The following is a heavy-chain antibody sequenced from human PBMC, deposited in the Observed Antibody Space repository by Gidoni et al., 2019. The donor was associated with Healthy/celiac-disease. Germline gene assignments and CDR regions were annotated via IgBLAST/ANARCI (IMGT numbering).Heavy chain of an antibody. CDR1: RITFSSYA. CDR2: IRGSGGST. CDR3: ANTERVAAFDY. J-gene: IGHJ4*02. D-gene: IGHD3-3*01. Sequence: EVQLWESGGGLGQPGGSMRLSCAASRITFSSYAMSWVRQAPGKGLDWVSAIRGSGGSTYYADAVKGRFTISRDNSKNTLYLQMHSLRAEDTAVYYCANTERVAAFDYWGQGTLVTVSS. V-gene: IGHV3-23*01.